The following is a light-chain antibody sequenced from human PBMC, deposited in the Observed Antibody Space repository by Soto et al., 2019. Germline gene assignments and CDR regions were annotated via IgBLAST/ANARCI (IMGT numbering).Light chain of an antibody. CDR1: SSDIGDYNF. CDR2: EVK. CDR3: SSYAGNNNFV. V-gene: IGLV2-8*01. J-gene: IGLJ1*01. Sequence: QSVLTQPPSASGSPGQSVTVSCTGSSSDIGDYNFVSWYQQHPGKAPKLIIYEVKKRPSGVPDRFSASKSGNTASLAVSGLQAEDGADYSCSSYAGNNNFVFGSGTKVTVL.